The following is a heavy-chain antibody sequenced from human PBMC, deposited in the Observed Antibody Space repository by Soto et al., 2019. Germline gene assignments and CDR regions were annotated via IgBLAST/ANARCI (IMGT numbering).Heavy chain of an antibody. V-gene: IGHV3-30*18. CDR2: ISYDGSNK. J-gene: IGHJ6*02. D-gene: IGHD1-26*01. CDR3: AKAGPSMVGATSSYGMDV. Sequence: GGSLRLSCAASGFTFSSYGMHWVRQAPGKGLEWVAVISYDGSNKYYADSVKGRFTISRDNSKNTLYLQMNSLRAEDTAVYYCAKAGPSMVGATSSYGMDVWGQGTTVTVSS. CDR1: GFTFSSYG.